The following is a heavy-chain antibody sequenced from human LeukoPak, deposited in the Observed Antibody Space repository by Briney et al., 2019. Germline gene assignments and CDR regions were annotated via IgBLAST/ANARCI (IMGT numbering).Heavy chain of an antibody. CDR1: GGSISDYY. V-gene: IGHV4-4*07. Sequence: PSETLSLTCTVSGGSISDYYWNWIRRPAGKGLEWIGRIYSSGSANYNPSLKSRGTMSVDTSKSQSSLKLRSVTAADTAVYYCARDVLLAVPALDYWGQGTLVTVSS. CDR3: ARDVLLAVPALDY. J-gene: IGHJ4*02. CDR2: IYSSGSA. D-gene: IGHD6-19*01.